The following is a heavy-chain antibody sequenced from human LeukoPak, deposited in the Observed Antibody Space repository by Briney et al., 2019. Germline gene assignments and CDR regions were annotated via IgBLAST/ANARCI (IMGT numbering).Heavy chain of an antibody. CDR2: INPNSGGT. J-gene: IGHJ4*02. CDR1: GYTFTGYY. V-gene: IGHV1-2*02. CDR3: ARVPYSRSWQSDY. Sequence: VASVKVSCKASGYTFTGYYMHWVRQAPGQGLEWMGWINPNSGGTNYAQKFQGRVTITRDNSISTAYMELNSLRAEDTAVYYCARVPYSRSWQSDYWGQGTLVTVSS. D-gene: IGHD6-13*01.